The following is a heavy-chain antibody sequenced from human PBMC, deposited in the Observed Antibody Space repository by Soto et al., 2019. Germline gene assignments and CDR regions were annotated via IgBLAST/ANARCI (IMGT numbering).Heavy chain of an antibody. CDR1: GYTFTGYY. V-gene: IGHV1-2*04. D-gene: IGHD4-17*01. CDR3: ARNTVTTSNYYYYYGMDV. J-gene: IGHJ6*02. Sequence: GASLKVSCKSSGYTFTGYYMHWVRQAPGQGLEWMGWINPNSGGTNYAQKFQGWVTMTRDTSISTAYMELSRLRSDDTAVYYCARNTVTTSNYYYYYGMDVWGQGTTVTVS. CDR2: INPNSGGT.